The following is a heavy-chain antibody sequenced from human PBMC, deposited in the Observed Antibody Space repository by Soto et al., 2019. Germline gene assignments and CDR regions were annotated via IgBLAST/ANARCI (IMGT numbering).Heavy chain of an antibody. V-gene: IGHV3-7*01. CDR3: ARGLRNYYDRSGLHY. D-gene: IGHD3-22*01. CDR2: VEEDGSDK. Sequence: GGSLRLSCAASGFSFNSYRMSWVRQAPGKGLEWLACVEEDGSDKYYVDSVKGRFTISRDNSKNSLYLQMNSLRAEDTAVYYCARGLRNYYDRSGLHYWGQGTLVTVSS. J-gene: IGHJ4*02. CDR1: GFSFNSYR.